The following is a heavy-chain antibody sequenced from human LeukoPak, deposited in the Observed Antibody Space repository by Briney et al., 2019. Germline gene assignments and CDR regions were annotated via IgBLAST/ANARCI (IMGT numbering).Heavy chain of an antibody. CDR2: IYYSGST. D-gene: IGHD4-11*01. Sequence: SETLSLTCTVSGGSISSYYWSWLRQPPGKGLEWIGYIYYSGSTNYNPSLKSRVTISVDTSKNQFSLKLSSVTAADTAVYYCARINNDYSLYGMDVWGQGTTVTVSS. CDR1: GGSISSYY. CDR3: ARINNDYSLYGMDV. V-gene: IGHV4-59*01. J-gene: IGHJ6*02.